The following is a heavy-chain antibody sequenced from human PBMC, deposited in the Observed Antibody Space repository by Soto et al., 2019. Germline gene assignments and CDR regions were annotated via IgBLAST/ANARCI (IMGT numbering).Heavy chain of an antibody. V-gene: IGHV3-64D*06. J-gene: IGHJ5*02. Sequence: PGGSLRLSCSASGFTSSSYAMHWVRQAPGKGLEYVSAISSNGGSTYYADSVKGRFTISGDNSKNTLYLQMSSLRAEDTAVYYCVKDLGFSSGWTGWFDPWGQGTLVTVSS. D-gene: IGHD6-19*01. CDR1: GFTSSSYA. CDR2: ISSNGGST. CDR3: VKDLGFSSGWTGWFDP.